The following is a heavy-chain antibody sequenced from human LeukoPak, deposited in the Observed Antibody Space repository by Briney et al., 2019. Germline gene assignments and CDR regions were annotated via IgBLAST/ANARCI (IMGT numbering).Heavy chain of an antibody. J-gene: IGHJ4*02. CDR1: GGSFSGYY. V-gene: IGHV4-34*01. CDR3: AREKERYSDY. D-gene: IGHD5-18*01. CDR2: INHSGST. Sequence: SETLSLTCAVYGGSFSGYYWSWIRQPPGKGLEWIGEINHSGSTNYNPSLKSRVTISVDTSKNQFSLKLSSVTAADTAVYYCAREKERYSDYWGQGTPVTVSS.